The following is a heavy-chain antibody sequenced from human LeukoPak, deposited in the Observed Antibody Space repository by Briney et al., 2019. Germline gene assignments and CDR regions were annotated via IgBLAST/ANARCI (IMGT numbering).Heavy chain of an antibody. V-gene: IGHV1-69*04. CDR2: FIPIVGIS. Sequence: ASVKVSCKASGGTFSNYAATWVRQAPGQGLEWMGRFIPIVGISNYAQKFQGRVTITADKSMSTAYMELSSLRSEDTAVYYCARASPSNYYYESSGDYGMDVWGQGTTVTVSS. CDR1: GGTFSNYA. D-gene: IGHD3-22*01. CDR3: ARASPSNYYYESSGDYGMDV. J-gene: IGHJ6*02.